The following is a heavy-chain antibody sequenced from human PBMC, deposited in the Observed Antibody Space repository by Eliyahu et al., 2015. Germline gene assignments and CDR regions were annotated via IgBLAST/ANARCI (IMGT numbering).Heavy chain of an antibody. J-gene: IGHJ4*02. Sequence: QVQLVQSGAEVKKPGSSVKXSCKASGGXFSSYAIXXVXQAPGQGLEWMGGIIPIXGTANYAQKFQGRVTITADESTSTAYMELSSLRSEDTAVYYCARADWNDYYFDYWGQGTLVTVSS. V-gene: IGHV1-69*01. CDR2: IIPIXGTA. CDR1: GGXFSSYA. D-gene: IGHD1-1*01. CDR3: ARADWNDYYFDY.